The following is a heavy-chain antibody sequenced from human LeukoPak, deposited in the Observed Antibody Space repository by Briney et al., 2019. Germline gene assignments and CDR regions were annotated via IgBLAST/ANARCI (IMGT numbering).Heavy chain of an antibody. V-gene: IGHV3-30*18. J-gene: IGHJ4*02. Sequence: GRSLGLSCAASGFTFSSYGMHWVRQAPGKGLEWVAVISYDGSNKYYADSVKGRFTISRDNSKNTPYLQMNSLRAEDTAVYYCAKDQGYYDSSPVLVYWGQGTLVTVSS. CDR1: GFTFSSYG. D-gene: IGHD3-22*01. CDR2: ISYDGSNK. CDR3: AKDQGYYDSSPVLVY.